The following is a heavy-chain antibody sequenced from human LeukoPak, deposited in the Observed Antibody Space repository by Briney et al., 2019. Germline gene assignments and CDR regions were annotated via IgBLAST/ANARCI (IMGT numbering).Heavy chain of an antibody. V-gene: IGHV3-30*18. J-gene: IGHJ4*02. D-gene: IGHD4-23*01. CDR1: GFTFSSYG. CDR2: ISYDGSNK. Sequence: GGSLRLSCAASGFTFSSYGMHWVRQAPGKGLEWVALISYDGSNKYYADSVKGRFTISRDNSKSTLYLQMNSLRAEDTAVYYCANLLRWEPYWGQGTLVTVSS. CDR3: ANLLRWEPY.